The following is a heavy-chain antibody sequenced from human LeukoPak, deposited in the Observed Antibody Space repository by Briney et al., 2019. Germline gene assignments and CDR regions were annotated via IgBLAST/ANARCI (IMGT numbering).Heavy chain of an antibody. CDR1: GFTFSDYY. CDR3: ARADCSSSSCYELDY. D-gene: IGHD2-2*01. Sequence: GGSLRLSCAGSGFTFSDYYMSRIRQAPGKGLEWVSHISSSGRTIYYADSVKGRFTISRDNAKNSLYLQMNRLRAEDTAVYYCARADCSSSSCYELDYWGQGTLVTVSS. J-gene: IGHJ4*02. V-gene: IGHV3-11*04. CDR2: ISSSGRTI.